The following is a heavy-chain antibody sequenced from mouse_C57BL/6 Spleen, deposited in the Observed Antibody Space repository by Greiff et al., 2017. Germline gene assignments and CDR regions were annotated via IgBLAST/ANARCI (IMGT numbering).Heavy chain of an antibody. CDR2: IYPGDGDT. D-gene: IGHD1-1*01. CDR1: GYAFSSSW. V-gene: IGHV1-82*01. CDR3: ARSGFITTVVTKRYFDV. Sequence: VQLQQSGPELVKPGASVKISCKASGYAFSSSWMNWVKQRPGKGLERIGRIYPGDGDTNYNGKFKGKATLTADKSSSTAYMQLSSLTSEDSAVYFCARSGFITTVVTKRYFDVWGTGTTVTVSS. J-gene: IGHJ1*03.